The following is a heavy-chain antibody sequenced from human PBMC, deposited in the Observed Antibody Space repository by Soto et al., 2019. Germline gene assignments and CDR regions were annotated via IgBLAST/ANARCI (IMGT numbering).Heavy chain of an antibody. CDR1: GDSISNNKW. CDR2: IHHSGST. Sequence: SETLSLTCAVSGDSISNNKWWSWVRLPPGKGLEWIGEIHHSGSTNFNPSLKSRLTISVDTSKNQFSLKLISVTAADTAVYFCAKEGDSGYSIGYWGQGTLVTVSS. V-gene: IGHV4-4*02. CDR3: AKEGDSGYSIGY. D-gene: IGHD5-12*01. J-gene: IGHJ4*02.